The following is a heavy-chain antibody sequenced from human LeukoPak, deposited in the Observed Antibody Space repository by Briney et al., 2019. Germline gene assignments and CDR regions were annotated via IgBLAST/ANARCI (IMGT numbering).Heavy chain of an antibody. V-gene: IGHV3-33*01. D-gene: IGHD3/OR15-3a*01. Sequence: GGSLRLSCAASGFTFSSYAMHWVRQAPGKGLEWVAIIWSDGNNKYYADSVEGRFTISRDTSKNTLFLQMNSLRAEDTAVYHCARESSWTFDYWGQGTLVTVSS. J-gene: IGHJ4*02. CDR2: IWSDGNNK. CDR3: ARESSWTFDY. CDR1: GFTFSSYA.